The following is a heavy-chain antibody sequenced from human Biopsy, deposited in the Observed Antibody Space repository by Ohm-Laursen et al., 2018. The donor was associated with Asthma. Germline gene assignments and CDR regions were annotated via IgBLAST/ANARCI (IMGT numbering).Heavy chain of an antibody. D-gene: IGHD2-2*01. V-gene: IGHV1-69*13. J-gene: IGHJ4*02. CDR1: GGTFNTYV. CDR3: ARKAGSCISRTCYSLDF. Sequence: ASVKVSCNSLGGTFNTYVIGWARQAPGQGLEWVGGINSVFGTTTYPQKFQDRVTITADDSTSTVYMELSSLRSEDTAVYYCARKAGSCISRTCYSLDFWGQGTLVTVSS. CDR2: INSVFGTT.